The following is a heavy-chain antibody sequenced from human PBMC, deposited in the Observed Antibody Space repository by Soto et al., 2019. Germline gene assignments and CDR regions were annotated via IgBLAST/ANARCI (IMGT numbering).Heavy chain of an antibody. D-gene: IGHD1-26*01. Sequence: QVQLQESGPGLVKPSETLSLTSKVSGGSINSYYWSWVRQPPGKGLEWIGYISYSGSTNYNPSLKSRVSISVDTSKNQFSLRLSSVTAADTAVYYCARHNIEGGYRYFDNWGQGTLVTVSS. V-gene: IGHV4-59*08. CDR2: ISYSGST. J-gene: IGHJ4*02. CDR3: ARHNIEGGYRYFDN. CDR1: GGSINSYY.